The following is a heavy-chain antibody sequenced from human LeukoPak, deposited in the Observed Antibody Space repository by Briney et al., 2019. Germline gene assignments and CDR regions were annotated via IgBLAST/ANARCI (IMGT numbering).Heavy chain of an antibody. D-gene: IGHD6-19*01. CDR2: IYTSGST. V-gene: IGHV4-4*07. J-gene: IGHJ4*02. CDR1: GGSISSYY. Sequence: PSETLSLTCTVSGGSISSYYWSWIRQPAGKGLEWIGRIYTSGSTNYNPSLKSRVTISVDTSKNQFSLKLSSVTAADTAVYYCAREYILYRSGWFLDYWGQGTVVTVSS. CDR3: AREYILYRSGWFLDY.